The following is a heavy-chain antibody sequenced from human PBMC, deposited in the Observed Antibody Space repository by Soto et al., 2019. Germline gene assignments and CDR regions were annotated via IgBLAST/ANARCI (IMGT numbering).Heavy chain of an antibody. V-gene: IGHV5-51*01. CDR1: GYTFTSYW. J-gene: IGHJ4*02. CDR3: ARQLRYFDPFDY. D-gene: IGHD3-9*01. CDR2: IYPGDSDT. Sequence: GESLKISCQGSGYTFTSYWIGWVRQMPGKGLEWMGIIYPGDSDTRYSPSFQGQVTISADRSISTAYLQWSSLKASDTAVYYCARQLRYFDPFDYSGQGTPVTVSS.